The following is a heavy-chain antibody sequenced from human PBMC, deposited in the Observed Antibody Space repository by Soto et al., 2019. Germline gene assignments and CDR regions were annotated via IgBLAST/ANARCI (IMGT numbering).Heavy chain of an antibody. CDR3: ARDEYCSSTSCYTLDY. CDR2: IWYDGSNK. Sequence: QVQLVESGGGVVQPGRSLRLSCAASGFTFSSYGMHWVRQAPGKGLEWVAVIWYDGSNKYYADSVKGRFTISRDNSKNTLYLQMNSLRAEDTAVYYCARDEYCSSTSCYTLDYWGQGTLVTVSS. D-gene: IGHD2-2*02. CDR1: GFTFSSYG. J-gene: IGHJ4*02. V-gene: IGHV3-33*01.